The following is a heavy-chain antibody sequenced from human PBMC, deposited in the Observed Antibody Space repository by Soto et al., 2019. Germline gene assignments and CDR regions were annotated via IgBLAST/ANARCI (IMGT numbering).Heavy chain of an antibody. CDR1: GGCISSYY. CDR3: AREEWDGQLSYGMDV. J-gene: IGHJ6*02. Sequence: ETLSLTCTVSGGCISSYYWSWIRQPPGKGLEWIGYIYYSGSTNYNPSLKSRVTISVDTSKNQFSLKLSSVTAADTAVYYCAREEWDGQLSYGMDVWGQGTTVTVSS. D-gene: IGHD6-6*01. V-gene: IGHV4-59*01. CDR2: IYYSGST.